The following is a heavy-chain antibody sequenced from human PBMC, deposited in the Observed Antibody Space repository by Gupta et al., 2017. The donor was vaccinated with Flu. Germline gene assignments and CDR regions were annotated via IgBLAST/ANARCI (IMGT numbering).Heavy chain of an antibody. CDR2: ISWNSGSI. J-gene: IGHJ3*02. CDR1: DDYA. Sequence: DDYAMHWVRQAPGKGLEWVSGISWNSGSIGYADSVKGRFTISRDNAKNSLYLQMNSLRAEDTALYYCAKGHGPILSDAFDIWGQGTMVTVSS. CDR3: AKGHGPILSDAFDI. V-gene: IGHV3-9*01. D-gene: IGHD2-15*01.